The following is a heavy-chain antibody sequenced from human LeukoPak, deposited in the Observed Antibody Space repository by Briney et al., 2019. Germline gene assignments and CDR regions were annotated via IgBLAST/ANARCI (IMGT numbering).Heavy chain of an antibody. CDR2: INTGNGDT. CDR1: GYTFTSYA. J-gene: IGHJ4*02. CDR3: ARDMGSGSLHY. V-gene: IGHV1-3*04. D-gene: IGHD1-26*01. Sequence: ASVKVSCKASGYTFTSYAMHWVRQAPGQRLEWLGWINTGNGDTRYSQTFQGRFTITRDTSASTAYMELSSLRPEDTAVYYCARDMGSGSLHYWGQGTLVTVSS.